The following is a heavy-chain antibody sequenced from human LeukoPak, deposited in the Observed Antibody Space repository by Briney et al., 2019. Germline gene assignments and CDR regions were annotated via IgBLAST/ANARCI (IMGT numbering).Heavy chain of an antibody. CDR2: ISSSGSTI. Sequence: GGSLRLSCAASGFTFSDYYMSWIRQAPGKGLEWVSYISSSGSTIYYADSVKGRFTISRDNAKNSLYLQMNSLRAEDTAVYYCARGSVVVAASHWFGPWGQGTLVTVSS. CDR1: GFTFSDYY. J-gene: IGHJ5*02. V-gene: IGHV3-11*04. CDR3: ARGSVVVAASHWFGP. D-gene: IGHD2-15*01.